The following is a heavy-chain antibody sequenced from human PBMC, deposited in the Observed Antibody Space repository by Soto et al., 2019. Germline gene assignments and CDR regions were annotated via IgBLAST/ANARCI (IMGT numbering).Heavy chain of an antibody. D-gene: IGHD6-13*01. V-gene: IGHV5-51*01. J-gene: IGHJ3*02. CDR2: IFPGDSDT. Sequence: GESLKISCQVSGYTFTNYWIGWVRQMPGKGLEWMGMIFPGDSDTKNSPSLQGQITMSVDKSDSSAYLQWRSLKASDTAMYYCAAGYTTGPDAFDIWGQGTMVTVSS. CDR1: GYTFTNYW. CDR3: AAGYTTGPDAFDI.